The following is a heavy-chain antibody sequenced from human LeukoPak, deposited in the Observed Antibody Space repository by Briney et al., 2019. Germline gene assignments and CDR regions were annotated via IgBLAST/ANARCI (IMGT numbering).Heavy chain of an antibody. V-gene: IGHV3-20*04. CDR1: GFTFDDYG. D-gene: IGHD2-15*01. CDR3: ARDPVLYCSGGSCCLDY. J-gene: IGHJ4*02. CDR2: INWNGGST. Sequence: GGSLRLSCAASGFTFDDYGMSWVRQAPGKGLEWVSGINWNGGSTGYADSVKGRFTISRDNAKNSLYLQMNSLRAEDTALYYCARDPVLYCSGGSCCLDYWGQGTLVTVSS.